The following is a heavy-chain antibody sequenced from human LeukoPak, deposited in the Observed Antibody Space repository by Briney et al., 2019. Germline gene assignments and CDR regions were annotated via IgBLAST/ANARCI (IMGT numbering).Heavy chain of an antibody. Sequence: GGSLRLSCAASGFTFSSYSMNWVRQAPGKGLEWVSSISSSSYIYYADSVKGRFTISRDNAKNSLYLQMNSLRAEDTAVYYCARDRRAIFGVVTNDYWGQGTLVTVSS. J-gene: IGHJ4*02. CDR3: ARDRRAIFGVVTNDY. V-gene: IGHV3-21*01. CDR2: ISSSSYI. D-gene: IGHD3-3*01. CDR1: GFTFSSYS.